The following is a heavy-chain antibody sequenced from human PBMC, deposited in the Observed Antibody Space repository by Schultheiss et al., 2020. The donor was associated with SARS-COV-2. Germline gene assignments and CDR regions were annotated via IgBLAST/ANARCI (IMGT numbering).Heavy chain of an antibody. V-gene: IGHV4-59*10. Sequence: SETLSLTCAVYGGSFSGYYWSWIRQPAGKGLEWIGRIYTSGSTNYNPSLKSRVTISVDTSKNQFSLKLTSVTAADTAIYYCARVRDNSGWAHFDYWGQGTLVTVSS. CDR3: ARVRDNSGWAHFDY. CDR1: GGSFSGYY. CDR2: IYTSGST. D-gene: IGHD6-19*01. J-gene: IGHJ4*02.